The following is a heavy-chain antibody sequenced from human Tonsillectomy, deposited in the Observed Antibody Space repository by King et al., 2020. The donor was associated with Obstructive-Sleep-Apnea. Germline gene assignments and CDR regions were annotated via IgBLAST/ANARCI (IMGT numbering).Heavy chain of an antibody. CDR1: GFTFSSYA. CDR2: ITYDGSYK. D-gene: IGHD3-22*01. Sequence: VQLVESGGGVVQPGRSLRLSCTASGFTFSSYAMHWVRQAPGKGLEWVALITYDGSYKYYADSVKGRFTLSRDNSKNTLYLQMNSLRAEDTAVYYCARDRSSGSKVDYWGQGTLVTVSS. J-gene: IGHJ4*02. CDR3: ARDRSSGSKVDY. V-gene: IGHV3-30*04.